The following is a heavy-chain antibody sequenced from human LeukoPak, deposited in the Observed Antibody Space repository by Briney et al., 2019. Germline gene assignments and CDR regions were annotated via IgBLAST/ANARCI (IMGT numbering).Heavy chain of an antibody. CDR3: ARRLRQDIVVVPANDYYYGMDV. CDR2: IYYSGST. D-gene: IGHD2-2*01. CDR1: GGFIRSYY. J-gene: IGHJ6*02. V-gene: IGHV4-59*01. Sequence: SETLSLTCTVSGGFIRSYYWSWIRQPRGKGLEWIGYIYYSGSTNYNPSLKSQVTISVDPSKNQFSLKLSIVTAADTAVYYCARRLRQDIVVVPANDYYYGMDVWGQGTTGTVSS.